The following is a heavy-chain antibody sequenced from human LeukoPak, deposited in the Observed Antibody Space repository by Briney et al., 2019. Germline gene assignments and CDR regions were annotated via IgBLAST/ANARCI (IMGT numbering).Heavy chain of an antibody. CDR1: GGSFSGYS. D-gene: IGHD3-10*01. CDR3: ARGMVRGAAFDY. V-gene: IGHV4-30-2*01. CDR2: IYHSGST. Sequence: SETLSLTCAVYGGSFSGYSWSWIRQPPGKGLEWIGYIYHSGSTYYNPSLKSRVTISVDRSKNQFSLKLSSVTAADTAVYYCARGMVRGAAFDYWGQGTLVTVSS. J-gene: IGHJ4*02.